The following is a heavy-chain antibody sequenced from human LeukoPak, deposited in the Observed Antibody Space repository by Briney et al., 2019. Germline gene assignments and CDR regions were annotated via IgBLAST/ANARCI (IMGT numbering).Heavy chain of an antibody. D-gene: IGHD3-10*01. Sequence: SETLSLTCAVYGGSFSGYYWSWIRQPPGKGLEWIGEINHSGSTNYNPSLKSRVTISVDTSKNQFSLKLSSVTAADTAVYYCARRPYYYGSGNYFDYWGQGTLVTVSS. CDR3: ARRPYYYGSGNYFDY. CDR1: GGSFSGYY. J-gene: IGHJ4*02. V-gene: IGHV4-34*01. CDR2: INHSGST.